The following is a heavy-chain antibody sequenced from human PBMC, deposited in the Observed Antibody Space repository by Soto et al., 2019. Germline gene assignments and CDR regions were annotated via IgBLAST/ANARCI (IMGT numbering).Heavy chain of an antibody. D-gene: IGHD3-3*01. CDR2: INHSGST. V-gene: IGHV4-34*01. CDR1: GGSFSGYY. J-gene: IGHJ6*02. Sequence: SETLSLTCAVYGGSFSGYYWSWIRQPPGKGLEWIGEINHSGSTNYNPSLKSRVTISVDTSKNQFSLKLSSVTAADTAVYYCARQNQYYDFWSGYHNYYYYGMDVWGQGNTVTVSS. CDR3: ARQNQYYDFWSGYHNYYYYGMDV.